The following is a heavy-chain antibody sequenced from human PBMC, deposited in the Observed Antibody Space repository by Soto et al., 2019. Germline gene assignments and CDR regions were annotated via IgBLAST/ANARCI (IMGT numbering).Heavy chain of an antibody. Sequence: EVQLLESGGGLVQPGGSLRLSCAASGFTFSSYAMSWVRQAPGKGLEWVSAISGSGGSTYYADSVKGRFTISRDNSKNTLYLQMNSLRAEVTVVYYCAKFRSWYQKWFDPWGQGTLVTVSS. CDR3: AKFRSWYQKWFDP. CDR1: GFTFSSYA. CDR2: ISGSGGST. J-gene: IGHJ5*02. D-gene: IGHD6-13*01. V-gene: IGHV3-23*01.